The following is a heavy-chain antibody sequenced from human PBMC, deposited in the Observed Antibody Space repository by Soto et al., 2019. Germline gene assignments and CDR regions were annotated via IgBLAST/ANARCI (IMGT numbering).Heavy chain of an antibody. CDR1: GYTFTSYG. Sequence: ASVKVSCKASGYTFTSYGISWVRQAPGQGLEWMGWISAYNGNTNYAQKLQGRVTMTTDTSTSTAYMELRSLRSDDTAVYYCAREGDSSSWYNYYGMDVWGQGPTVTVSS. CDR3: AREGDSSSWYNYYGMDV. V-gene: IGHV1-18*01. J-gene: IGHJ6*02. D-gene: IGHD6-13*01. CDR2: ISAYNGNT.